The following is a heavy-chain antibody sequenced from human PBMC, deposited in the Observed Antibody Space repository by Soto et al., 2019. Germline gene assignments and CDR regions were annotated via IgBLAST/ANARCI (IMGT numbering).Heavy chain of an antibody. CDR2: IYYSGST. D-gene: IGHD6-13*01. CDR1: GGSISSSSFH. Sequence: QLQLQESGPGLVKPSETLSLTCTVSGGSISSSSFHWGWIRQPPGKGLEWIGSIYYSGSTYYSPSLKTRVTISVDTSKNQFSLKQSSVTAADTAVYYCARRERAAGTDWWFDPWGQGTLVTVSS. CDR3: ARRERAAGTDWWFDP. J-gene: IGHJ5*02. V-gene: IGHV4-39*01.